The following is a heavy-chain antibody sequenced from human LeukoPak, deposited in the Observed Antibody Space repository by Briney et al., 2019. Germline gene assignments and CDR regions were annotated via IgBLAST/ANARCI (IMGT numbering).Heavy chain of an antibody. CDR3: ARGLAPYSSSWLDSYYYYYYMDV. Sequence: GASVKVSCKASGYTFTSYVINWVRQATGQGLEWMGWMNPNSGNTGYAQKFQGRVTITRNTSISTAYMELSSLRSEDTAVYYCARGLAPYSSSWLDSYYYYYYMDVWGKGTTVTVSS. D-gene: IGHD6-13*01. V-gene: IGHV1-8*03. J-gene: IGHJ6*03. CDR2: MNPNSGNT. CDR1: GYTFTSYV.